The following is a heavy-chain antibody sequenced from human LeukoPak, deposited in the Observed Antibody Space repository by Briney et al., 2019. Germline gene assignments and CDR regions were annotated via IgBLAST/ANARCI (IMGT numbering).Heavy chain of an antibody. D-gene: IGHD2-2*01. CDR3: ARVLRSSTSSLDY. V-gene: IGHV1-2*02. Sequence: GASVKVSCKVSGYTFTGYYMHWVRQAPGQGLEWMGWINPNSGGTNYAQKFQGRVTMTRDTSISTAYMELSRLRSDDTAVYYCARVLRSSTSSLDYWGQGTLVTVSS. CDR1: GYTFTGYY. J-gene: IGHJ4*02. CDR2: INPNSGGT.